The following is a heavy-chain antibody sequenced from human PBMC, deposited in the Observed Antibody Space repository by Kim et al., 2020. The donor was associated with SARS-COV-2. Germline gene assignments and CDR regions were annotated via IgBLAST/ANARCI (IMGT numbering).Heavy chain of an antibody. V-gene: IGHV4-34*01. CDR2: INHSGST. D-gene: IGHD1-20*01. Sequence: SETLSLTCAVYGGSFSGYYWSWIRQPPGKGLEWIGEINHSGSTNYNPSLKSRVTISVDTSKNQFSLKLSSVTAADTAVYYCARVHFTRYFPPAGWFDPWGQGTLVTVSS. J-gene: IGHJ5*02. CDR1: GGSFSGYY. CDR3: ARVHFTRYFPPAGWFDP.